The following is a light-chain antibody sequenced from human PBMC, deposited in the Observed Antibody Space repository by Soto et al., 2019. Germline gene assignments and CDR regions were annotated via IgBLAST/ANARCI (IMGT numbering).Light chain of an antibody. J-gene: IGKJ5*01. CDR3: HQYGGSPIT. Sequence: EIVLTQSPGTLSFSPGERATLSCGTSQSISSKFLVWYQHKPGQAPRLLIYGTSIRATGIPDRFSGSGSGTDFTLTISRLEPEDFAVYFCHQYGGSPITFGQGTRLEIK. CDR1: QSISSKF. CDR2: GTS. V-gene: IGKV3-20*01.